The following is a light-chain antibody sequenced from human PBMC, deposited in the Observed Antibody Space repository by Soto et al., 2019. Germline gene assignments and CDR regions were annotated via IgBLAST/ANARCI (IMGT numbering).Light chain of an antibody. CDR1: RSVSSY. V-gene: IGKV3-11*01. J-gene: IGKJ5*01. CDR3: HQRSNGPST. CDR2: NXS. Sequence: VLTQSAATLSLSPGGSATLSCRASRSVSSYLAWFQQKPGQAPRLXXANXSNRPSDSPASFSGSGSGTDFTRTISSREPEDCDCYYCHQRSNGPSTFGQGTRLEIK.